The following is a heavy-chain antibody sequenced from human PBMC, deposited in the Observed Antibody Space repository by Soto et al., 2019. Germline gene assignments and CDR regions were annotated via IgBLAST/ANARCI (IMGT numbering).Heavy chain of an antibody. CDR1: GFTFRSYA. Sequence: DVQLLESGGGLVQPGGSLRLSCAASGFTFRSYAMSWVRQAPGKGLEWVSGISGSGISTHYGASVKGRFTVSRDNSKNTLYLKMNSLRAEDTAVYNCAKEPVGPDWYFDLWGRGTLVTVSS. V-gene: IGHV3-23*01. J-gene: IGHJ2*01. CDR3: AKEPVGPDWYFDL. CDR2: ISGSGIST.